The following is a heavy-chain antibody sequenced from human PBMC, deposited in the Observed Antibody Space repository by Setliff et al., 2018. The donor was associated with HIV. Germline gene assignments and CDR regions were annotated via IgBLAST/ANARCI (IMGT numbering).Heavy chain of an antibody. CDR1: AHPRYYY. CDR2: VNTNTGNP. V-gene: IGHV7-4-1*02. Sequence: ASVKVSCKPSAHPRYYYMHWVRQVPGQGLEWMGWVNTNTGNPTYAQGFTGRFVFSLDTSVSTAYLQISSLKAEDTAVYFCARDPLWFGELRGAFDYWGQGTLVTVSS. CDR3: ARDPLWFGELRGAFDY. D-gene: IGHD3-10*01. J-gene: IGHJ4*02.